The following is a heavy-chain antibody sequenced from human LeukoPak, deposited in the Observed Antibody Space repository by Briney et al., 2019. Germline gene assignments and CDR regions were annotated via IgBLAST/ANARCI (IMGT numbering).Heavy chain of an antibody. D-gene: IGHD2-15*01. V-gene: IGHV1-2*02. J-gene: IGHJ4*02. CDR3: ARGWVVAAIPHFDY. CDR2: INPNTGGT. Sequence: GASVKVSCKASGYSFTGYYMHWVRQAPGQGLEWMGWINPNTGGTNHAQKFQGRVTMTRDTSISTAYMELSRLRSDDTAVCYCARGWVVAAIPHFDYWGQGTLVTVSS. CDR1: GYSFTGYY.